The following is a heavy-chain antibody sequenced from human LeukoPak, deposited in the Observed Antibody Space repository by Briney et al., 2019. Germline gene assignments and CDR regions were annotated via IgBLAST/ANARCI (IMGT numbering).Heavy chain of an antibody. Sequence: GGSLRLSCAASGFTFSSYAMSWVRQAPGKGLEWVSAISGGDGSTYYADSVKGRFTISRDNPKNTLYLQMNSLRAEDTALYYCAKRSYSSSWYYYYGMDVWGQGTTVTVSS. J-gene: IGHJ6*02. CDR1: GFTFSSYA. D-gene: IGHD6-13*01. CDR3: AKRSYSSSWYYYYGMDV. CDR2: ISGGDGST. V-gene: IGHV3-23*01.